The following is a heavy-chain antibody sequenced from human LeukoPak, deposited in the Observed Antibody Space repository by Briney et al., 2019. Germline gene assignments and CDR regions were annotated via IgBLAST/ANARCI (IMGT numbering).Heavy chain of an antibody. CDR2: IPYDGSNK. D-gene: IGHD6-13*01. Sequence: GGSLRLSCAASGFTFSSYGMHWVRRAPGKGLEWAAFIPYDGSNKYYADSVKSRFTISRDNSKNTLYLQMNSLRAEDTAVYYCAKDGLRGSSWYPGGFDPWGQGTLVTVSS. V-gene: IGHV3-30*02. CDR3: AKDGLRGSSWYPGGFDP. J-gene: IGHJ5*02. CDR1: GFTFSSYG.